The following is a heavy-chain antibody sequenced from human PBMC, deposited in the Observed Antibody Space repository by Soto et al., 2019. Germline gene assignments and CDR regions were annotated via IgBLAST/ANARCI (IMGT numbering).Heavy chain of an antibody. D-gene: IGHD1-1*01. CDR2: VSYDGNKR. CDR1: GIIFSTFG. CDR3: SKDFLEHYGRHYNGFDY. V-gene: IGHV3-30*18. Sequence: GGSLRLSCAASGIIFSTFGLHWVRQAPGKGLEWMALVSYDGNKRFVADSVKGRFTLSRDNSKDTLYLQMNSLRPDDTAVYFFSKDFLEHYGRHYNGFDYWRPGTLVTVSS. J-gene: IGHJ4*01.